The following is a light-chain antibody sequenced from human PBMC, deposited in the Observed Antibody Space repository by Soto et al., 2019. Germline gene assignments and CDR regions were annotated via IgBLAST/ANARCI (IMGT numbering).Light chain of an antibody. Sequence: DIQMTQSPSTLSASVGDRVTITCRASQSISSWLAWYQQKPGKAPKLLIYKASSLESGVPSRFRGSGSGTEFTLTISSLQPDDFATYYCQKYNRYTFGQGTKLEIK. V-gene: IGKV1-5*03. J-gene: IGKJ2*01. CDR1: QSISSW. CDR3: QKYNRYT. CDR2: KAS.